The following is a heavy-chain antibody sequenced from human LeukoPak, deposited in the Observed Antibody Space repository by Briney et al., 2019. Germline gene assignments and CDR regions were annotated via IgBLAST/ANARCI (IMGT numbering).Heavy chain of an antibody. CDR1: GGSISSYY. Sequence: SETLSLTCIVSGGSISSYYWSWIRQPPGKGLEWIGYIYYSGSTNYNPSLKSRVTISVDASKNQFSLKLSSVTAADTAEYYCAREPYGSGTFDYWGQGTLVTVSA. V-gene: IGHV4-59*01. D-gene: IGHD3-10*01. J-gene: IGHJ4*02. CDR2: IYYSGST. CDR3: AREPYGSGTFDY.